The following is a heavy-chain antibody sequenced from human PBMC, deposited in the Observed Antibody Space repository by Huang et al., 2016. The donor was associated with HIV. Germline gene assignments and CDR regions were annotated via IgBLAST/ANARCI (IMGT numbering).Heavy chain of an antibody. V-gene: IGHV3-21*01. Sequence: EVQLVDSGGGLVKPGGSLRLSCAASGFSLASFNMFWVRQTPAKGVQWGASISPCSCIEYADSVKGRFSISRDNSKNSLYLQMNSLRGEDTAVYYCVKDRGQQLSPFDSWGQGTLVTVSS. CDR2: ISPCSCI. CDR3: VKDRGQQLSPFDS. D-gene: IGHD6-13*01. CDR1: GFSLASFN. J-gene: IGHJ4*02.